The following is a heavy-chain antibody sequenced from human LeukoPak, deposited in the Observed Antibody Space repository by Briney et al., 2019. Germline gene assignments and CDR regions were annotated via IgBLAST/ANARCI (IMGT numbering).Heavy chain of an antibody. Sequence: GGSLRLSCAASGFTFSSYAMSWVRQAPGKGLDWVSAISGSGGSTYYADSVKGRFTISRDNSKNTLYLQMNSLRAEDTAVYYCAKARAVPAAIADTLYFDYWGQGTLVTVSS. V-gene: IGHV3-23*01. D-gene: IGHD2-2*02. J-gene: IGHJ4*02. CDR1: GFTFSSYA. CDR3: AKARAVPAAIADTLYFDY. CDR2: ISGSGGST.